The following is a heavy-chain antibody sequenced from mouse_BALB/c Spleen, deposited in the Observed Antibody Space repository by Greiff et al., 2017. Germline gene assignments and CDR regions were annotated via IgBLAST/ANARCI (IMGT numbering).Heavy chain of an antibody. D-gene: IGHD2-2*01. CDR3: TPIYYGYDEGNYYAMDY. CDR2: IDPENGDT. CDR1: GFNIKDYY. J-gene: IGHJ4*01. V-gene: IGHV14-4*02. Sequence: EVQLQQSGAELVRSGASVKLSCTASGFNIKDYYMHWVKQRPEQGLEWIGWIDPENGDTEYAPKFQGKATMTADTSSNTAYLQLSSLTSEDTAVYYCTPIYYGYDEGNYYAMDYWGQGTSVTVSS.